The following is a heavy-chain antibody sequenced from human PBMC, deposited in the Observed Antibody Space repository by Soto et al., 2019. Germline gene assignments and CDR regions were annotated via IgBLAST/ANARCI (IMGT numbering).Heavy chain of an antibody. Sequence: QVQLVQSGAEVKKPGSSVKVSCKASGGTFSSYAISWVRQAPGQGLEWMGGIIPIFGTANYAQKFQGRVTITADESTSTAYMELSSLRSEDTAVYYCARDPGVRLLEWSNYYYYGMDVWGQGTTVTVSS. D-gene: IGHD3-3*01. J-gene: IGHJ6*02. CDR2: IIPIFGTA. V-gene: IGHV1-69*01. CDR3: ARDPGVRLLEWSNYYYYGMDV. CDR1: GGTFSSYA.